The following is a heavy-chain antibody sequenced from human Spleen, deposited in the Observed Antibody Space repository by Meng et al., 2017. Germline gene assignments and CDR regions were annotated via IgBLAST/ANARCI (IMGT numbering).Heavy chain of an antibody. V-gene: IGHV1-2*06. CDR1: GYTFPDYW. J-gene: IGHJ4*02. CDR3: ARDEDISAAGKLFGDY. Sequence: VQSGAEVKKPWASVKVSCKASGYTFPDYWLHWVRRAPGQGLGWMGRINPKSGDTHYAQRFQGRVTMTGDTSISTAYMELSGLRSDDTAMYYCARDEDISAAGKLFGDYWGQGTLVTVSS. D-gene: IGHD6-13*01. CDR2: INPKSGDT.